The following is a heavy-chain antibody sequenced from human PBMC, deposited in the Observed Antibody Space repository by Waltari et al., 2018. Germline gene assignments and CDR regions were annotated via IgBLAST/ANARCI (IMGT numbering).Heavy chain of an antibody. Sequence: QDHLVESRGGVVPPGTSLSLACAASAPTLFTSGIHWVRQAPGKGLEWVSIISYDGSNKLYRNSVRGRFTIARDNSKKTVYLQMNSLRVEDTAVYYCARDKSFITTGAFDMWGQGTMVTVSS. CDR1: APTLFTSG. CDR3: ARDKSFITTGAFDM. J-gene: IGHJ3*02. D-gene: IGHD3-22*01. CDR2: ISYDGSNK. V-gene: IGHV3-30*03.